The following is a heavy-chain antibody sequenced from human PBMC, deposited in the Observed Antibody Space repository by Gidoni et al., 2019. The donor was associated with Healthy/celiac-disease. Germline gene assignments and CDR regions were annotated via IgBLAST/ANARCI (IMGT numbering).Heavy chain of an antibody. CDR1: GFTFSSYS. CDR2: ISSSSSYI. J-gene: IGHJ4*02. D-gene: IGHD2-21*01. CDR3: ARDWGDHEGGVDY. V-gene: IGHV3-21*01. Sequence: EVQLVESGGGLVKPGGSLRLSCAASGFTFSSYSMNWVRQAPGKGLEWVSSISSSSSYIYYADSVKGRFTISRDNAKNSLYLQMNSLRAEDTAVYYCARDWGDHEGGVDYWGQGTLVTVSS.